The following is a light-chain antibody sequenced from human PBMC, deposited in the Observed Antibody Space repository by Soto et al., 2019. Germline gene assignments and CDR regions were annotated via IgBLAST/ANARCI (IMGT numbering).Light chain of an antibody. V-gene: IGKV3-20*01. CDR3: QQYGSSPWT. CDR2: AAS. CDR1: QSISSSY. Sequence: EIALTQSPGTLSLSPGERATLSCRASQSISSSYLAWYQQKPGQAPRLLVFAASSWASGIPARFSGSGSGTDFTLTINRLEPEDSAVYYCQQYGSSPWTFGQGTKVEIK. J-gene: IGKJ1*01.